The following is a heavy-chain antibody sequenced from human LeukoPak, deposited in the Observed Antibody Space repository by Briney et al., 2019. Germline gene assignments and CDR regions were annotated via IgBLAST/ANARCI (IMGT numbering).Heavy chain of an antibody. CDR2: INAGNGNT. V-gene: IGHV1-3*01. J-gene: IGHJ5*02. Sequence: GASVKVSCKASGYTFTSYAMHWVRQAPGQRLEWMGWINAGNGNTKYSQKFQGRVTITRDTSASTAYMELSSLRSEDTAVYYCARDTPFGSSSWYRPYNWFDPWGQGTLVTVSS. CDR1: GYTFTSYA. CDR3: ARDTPFGSSSWYRPYNWFDP. D-gene: IGHD6-13*01.